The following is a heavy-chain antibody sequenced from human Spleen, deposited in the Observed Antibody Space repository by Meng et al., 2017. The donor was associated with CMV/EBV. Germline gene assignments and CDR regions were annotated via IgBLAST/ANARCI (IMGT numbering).Heavy chain of an antibody. CDR3: ARDSSGYYGFDY. Sequence: GGSLRLSCAASGFIFSSYEMNWVRQAPGKGLEWVSYISSSGSTIYYADSVKGRFTISRDNAKNSLYLQMNSLRVEDTAVYYCARDSSGYYGFDYWGQGTLVTVSS. V-gene: IGHV3-48*03. J-gene: IGHJ4*02. CDR1: GFIFSSYE. CDR2: ISSSGSTI. D-gene: IGHD3-22*01.